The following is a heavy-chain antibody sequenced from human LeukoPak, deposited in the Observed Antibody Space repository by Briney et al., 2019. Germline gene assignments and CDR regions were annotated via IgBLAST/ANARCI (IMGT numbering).Heavy chain of an antibody. CDR2: IKGKSDGGTT. J-gene: IGHJ3*02. V-gene: IGHV3-15*01. Sequence: PGGSLRLSCAVSGFPFTNAWMSWVRQAPGKGLEWVGRIKGKSDGGTTDYAAPVKGRFTISKDDSENTLLLQMNSLTTEDTAVYYCTWLYSDAFNIWGQGTMVTVSS. CDR3: TWLYSDAFNI. CDR1: GFPFTNAW. D-gene: IGHD2-15*01.